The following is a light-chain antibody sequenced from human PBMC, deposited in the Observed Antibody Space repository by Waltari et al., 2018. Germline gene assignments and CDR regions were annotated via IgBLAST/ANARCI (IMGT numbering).Light chain of an antibody. V-gene: IGLV2-14*01. CDR1: SRDIRRYNY. CDR2: EVS. Sequence: QSALTQPASVSGSPGQAITISCPGTSRDIRRYNYVSWYQQHPGKAPKLVISEVSNRPSGVSNRFSGSKSGNTASLTISGLQAEDGAHYYCSSYTNSGNVVFGGGTKLTVL. CDR3: SSYTNSGNVV. J-gene: IGLJ2*01.